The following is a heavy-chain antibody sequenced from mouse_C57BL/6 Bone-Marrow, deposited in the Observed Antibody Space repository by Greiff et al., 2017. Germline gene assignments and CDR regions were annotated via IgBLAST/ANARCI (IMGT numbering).Heavy chain of an antibody. D-gene: IGHD1-1*01. CDR3: ARPYYGSSPDWFAY. J-gene: IGHJ3*01. CDR1: GFTFSDYY. V-gene: IGHV5-12*01. Sequence: EVKLVESGGGLVQPGGSLKLSCAASGFTFSDYYMYWVRQTPEKRLEWVAYISNGGGSTYYPDTVKGRFTISRDNAKNTLYLQMSRLKSEDTAMYYCARPYYGSSPDWFAYWGQGTLVTVSA. CDR2: ISNGGGST.